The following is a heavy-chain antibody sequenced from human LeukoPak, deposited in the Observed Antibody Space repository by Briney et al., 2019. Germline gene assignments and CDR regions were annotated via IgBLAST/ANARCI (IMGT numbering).Heavy chain of an antibody. J-gene: IGHJ4*02. CDR1: GFTFSTYT. CDR2: ITSGSGYI. Sequence: GGSLRLSCAASGFTFSTYTMNWVRQAPGKGLEWVSSITSGSGYIYYADSVKGRFTISRDNAKNSLYLQMNSLRAEDTALYYCARVYNSGQNDYWGQGTLGTVSS. CDR3: ARVYNSGQNDY. V-gene: IGHV3-21*01. D-gene: IGHD6-19*01.